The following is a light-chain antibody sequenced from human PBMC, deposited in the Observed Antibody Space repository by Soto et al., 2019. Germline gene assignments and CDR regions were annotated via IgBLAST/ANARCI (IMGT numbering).Light chain of an antibody. J-gene: IGKJ5*01. CDR2: DAS. V-gene: IGKV3-11*01. CDR1: QSVSSY. Sequence: EIVLTQSPATLSLSPGERATLSCRASQSVSSYLAWYQQKPGQAPRLLIYDASNRATGVPARFSGSGSGTDLTLTISSLEPEDFAVYYCQHRSNWPTITFGQGTRLEIK. CDR3: QHRSNWPTIT.